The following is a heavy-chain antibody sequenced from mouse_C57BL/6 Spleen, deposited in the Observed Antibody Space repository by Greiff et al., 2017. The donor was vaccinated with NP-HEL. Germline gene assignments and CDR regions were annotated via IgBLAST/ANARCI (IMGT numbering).Heavy chain of an antibody. D-gene: IGHD2-3*01. CDR1: GFTFSDFY. CDR3: ARDAFYDYWYFDV. Sequence: EVKLVESGGGLVQSGRSLRLSCATSGFTFSDFYMEWVRQAPGKGLEWIAASRNKANDYTTEYSASGKGRFIVSRDTSQSILYLQMNALRAEDTAIYYCARDAFYDYWYFDVWGTGTTVTVSS. CDR2: SRNKANDYTT. J-gene: IGHJ1*03. V-gene: IGHV7-1*01.